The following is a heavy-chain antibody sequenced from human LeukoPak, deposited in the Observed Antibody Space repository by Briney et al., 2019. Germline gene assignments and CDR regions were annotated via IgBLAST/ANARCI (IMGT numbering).Heavy chain of an antibody. CDR3: TTEYYYDSSGYYEYFQH. D-gene: IGHD3-22*01. V-gene: IGHV3-15*01. Sequence: GGSLRLSCAASGFTFSNAWMSWVRQAPGKGLEWVGRIKSKTDGGTTDYAAPVKGRFTISRDDSKNTLYLQMNSLKTEDTAVYYCTTEYYYDSSGYYEYFQHWGQGTLVTVS. CDR2: IKSKTDGGTT. CDR1: GFTFSNAW. J-gene: IGHJ1*01.